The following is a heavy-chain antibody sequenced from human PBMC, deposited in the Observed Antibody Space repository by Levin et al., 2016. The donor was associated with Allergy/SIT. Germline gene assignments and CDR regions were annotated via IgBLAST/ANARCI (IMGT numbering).Heavy chain of an antibody. J-gene: IGHJ6*02. Sequence: GESLKISCAVSGFSLSSYWMHWVRQAPGKGLVWVSRINSDGSSTTYADSVKGRFTISRDNAKNTLYLQMNSLRAEDTAVYYCARICNGGSCYSFSYSYGLDVWGQGTTVTVSS. V-gene: IGHV3-74*01. CDR3: ARICNGGSCYSFSYSYGLDV. CDR1: GFSLSSYW. D-gene: IGHD2-15*01. CDR2: INSDGSST.